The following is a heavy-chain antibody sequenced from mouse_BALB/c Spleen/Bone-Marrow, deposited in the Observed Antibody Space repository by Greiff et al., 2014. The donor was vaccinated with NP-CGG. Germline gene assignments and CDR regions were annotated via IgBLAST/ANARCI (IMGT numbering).Heavy chain of an antibody. Sequence: VQLKESGPELVKPGASVKISCKTSGYTFTEYTIHWVKQSHGKSLEWIGGINPKNGGTTYKQKFKGKATLTVDKSSSTAYMELRSLTSVDSAVYYCARDWYYYGSSSSWFAHWGQGTLVTVSA. CDR3: ARDWYYYGSSSSWFAH. V-gene: IGHV1-18*01. J-gene: IGHJ3*01. D-gene: IGHD1-1*02. CDR2: INPKNGGT. CDR1: GYTFTEYT.